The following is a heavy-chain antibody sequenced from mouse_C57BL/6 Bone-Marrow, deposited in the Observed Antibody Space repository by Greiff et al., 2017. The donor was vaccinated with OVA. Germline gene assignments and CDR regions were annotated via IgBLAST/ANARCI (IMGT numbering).Heavy chain of an antibody. CDR2: IYPGSGRT. J-gene: IGHJ4*01. V-gene: IGHV1-55*01. Sequence: VKLQQPGAELVKPGASVKMSCKASGYNFTSYWITWVKQRPGQGLEWIGDIYPGSGRTNYNEKFKSKATLTVDTSSSTAYMQLSSLTSEDSAVYYCARSGITTVEGDFAMDYWGQGTSVTVSS. CDR3: ARSGITTVEGDFAMDY. CDR1: GYNFTSYW. D-gene: IGHD1-1*01.